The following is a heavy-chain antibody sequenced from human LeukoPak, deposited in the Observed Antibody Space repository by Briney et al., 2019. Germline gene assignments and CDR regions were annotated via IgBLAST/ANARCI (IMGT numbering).Heavy chain of an antibody. V-gene: IGHV1-46*01. CDR3: ARAGYSYGPPDY. J-gene: IGHJ4*02. Sequence: ASVKVSCKASGYTFTSYYMHWVRQAPGQGLEWMGIINPSGGSTSYAQKFQGRVTMTRDMSTSTVYMELSSLRSEDTAVYYCARAGYSYGPPDYWGQGTLVTVSS. CDR1: GYTFTSYY. CDR2: INPSGGST. D-gene: IGHD5-18*01.